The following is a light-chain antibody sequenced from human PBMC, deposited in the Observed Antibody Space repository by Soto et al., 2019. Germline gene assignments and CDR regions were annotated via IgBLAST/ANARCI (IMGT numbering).Light chain of an antibody. CDR2: GNC. Sequence: QSVLTQPPSVSGAPGQRVTISCTRSSSNIGAGYDVHWYQQLPGTAPKLLIYGNCNRPSGVPDRFSGSKSGTSASLAITGLQAEDEADYYCQSYDSSLSGVVFGGGTKLTVL. V-gene: IGLV1-40*01. CDR1: SSNIGAGYD. CDR3: QSYDSSLSGVV. J-gene: IGLJ2*01.